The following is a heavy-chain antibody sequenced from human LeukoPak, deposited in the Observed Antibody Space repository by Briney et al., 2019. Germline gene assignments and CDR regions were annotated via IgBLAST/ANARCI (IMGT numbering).Heavy chain of an antibody. Sequence: GGSLRLSCAASGFTFSSYEMNWVRQAPGKGLEWVSYIYSSGSPIYYADSVKGRFTISRDNAKNSLYLRMNSLRAEDTAVYYCARDPVSGDIDYWGQGTLVTVSS. D-gene: IGHD1-14*01. J-gene: IGHJ4*02. V-gene: IGHV3-48*03. CDR1: GFTFSSYE. CDR3: ARDPVSGDIDY. CDR2: IYSSGSPI.